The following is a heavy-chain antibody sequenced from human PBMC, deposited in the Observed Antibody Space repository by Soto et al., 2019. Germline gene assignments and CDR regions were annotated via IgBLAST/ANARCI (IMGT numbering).Heavy chain of an antibody. CDR2: IYPGDSDT. CDR3: ARLGGIVDTGTWIQ. J-gene: IGHJ4*02. D-gene: IGHD1-26*01. Sequence: GESLKISCKAPGYRFSTYWIGWVRQRPGKGPEWMAIIYPGDSDTRENPSFQGQVTISADKSSNTVHLQWRSLKASDTAIYYCARLGGIVDTGTWIQWGQGTPVTVSS. V-gene: IGHV5-51*01. CDR1: GYRFSTYW.